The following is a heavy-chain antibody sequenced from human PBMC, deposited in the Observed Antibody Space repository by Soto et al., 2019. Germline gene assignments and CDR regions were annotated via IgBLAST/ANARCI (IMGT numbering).Heavy chain of an antibody. J-gene: IGHJ3*02. CDR2: FYPGDSTS. CDR3: ARIIGYCRNNDCSWTFDI. D-gene: IGHD2-15*01. CDR1: GDSFISYW. Sequence: PVESLKISCNTSGDSFISYWVAWVRQLPWKGLEWMGTFYPGDSTSTYSPSFQGQVTISVDKSISTAYLQLSSLKASDTAMYYCARIIGYCRNNDCSWTFDIWGQGTMVTVSS. V-gene: IGHV5-51*01.